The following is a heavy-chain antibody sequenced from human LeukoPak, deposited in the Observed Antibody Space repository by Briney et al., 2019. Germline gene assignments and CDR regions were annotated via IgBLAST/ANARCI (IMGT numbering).Heavy chain of an antibody. CDR1: GFTFSDYY. D-gene: IGHD3-10*01. CDR2: ISSSGSGI. J-gene: IGHJ6*04. Sequence: GGSLRLSCVTSGFTFSDYYMSWIRQAPGKGLEWLSYISSSGSGIFYADSVKGRFTMSRDNAKNSLYLQMNSLRAEDTAVYYCARTTPGSVDVWGKGTTVTVSS. V-gene: IGHV3-11*04. CDR3: ARTTPGSVDV.